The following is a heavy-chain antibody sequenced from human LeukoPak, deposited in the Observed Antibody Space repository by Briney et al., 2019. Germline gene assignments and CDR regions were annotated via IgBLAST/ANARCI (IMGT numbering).Heavy chain of an antibody. J-gene: IGHJ4*02. CDR1: GGSISTYY. CDR3: ARVSGASYDGRGVFDY. CDR2: NSGST. V-gene: IGHV4-59*01. Sequence: PSETLSLTCTVSGGSISTYYWSWLRHPPGKGLEWIGYNSGSTNYNPSLKSRVTISVDTSKNQFSLKLSSVTAADTAVYYCARVSGASYDGRGVFDYWGQGTLVTVSS. D-gene: IGHD3-16*01.